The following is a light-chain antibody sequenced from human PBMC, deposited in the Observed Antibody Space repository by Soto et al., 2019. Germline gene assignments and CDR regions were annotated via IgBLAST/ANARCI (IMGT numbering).Light chain of an antibody. J-gene: IGLJ1*01. Sequence: QSALTQPASVSGSPGQSITISCTGTSSDVGGYNYVSWYQQHPGKAPKIMIYDVSNRPSGVSNRFSGSKSGNTASLTISGLQAEDEADYYCSSYTSSSTLHYVFGTGTKLTVL. CDR3: SSYTSSSTLHYV. V-gene: IGLV2-14*01. CDR2: DVS. CDR1: SSDVGGYNY.